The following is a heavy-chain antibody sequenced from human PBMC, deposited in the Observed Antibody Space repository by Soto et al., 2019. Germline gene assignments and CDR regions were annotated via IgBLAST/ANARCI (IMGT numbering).Heavy chain of an antibody. CDR3: ARALTMVRGAISYYFDY. J-gene: IGHJ4*02. CDR2: IYYSGSS. V-gene: IGHV4-59*01. Sequence: SETLSLTCTVSGGSISSYYWSWVRQPPGKGLEWIGYIYYSGSSNYNPSLKSRVTISVDTSRNQFSLKLSSVTAADTAVYFCARALTMVRGAISYYFDYWGQGTLVTVS. D-gene: IGHD3-10*01. CDR1: GGSISSYY.